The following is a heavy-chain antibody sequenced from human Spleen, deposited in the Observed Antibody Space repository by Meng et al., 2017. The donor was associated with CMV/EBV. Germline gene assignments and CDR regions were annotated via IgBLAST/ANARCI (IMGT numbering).Heavy chain of an antibody. J-gene: IGHJ6*02. CDR1: GYTFTGYY. Sequence: ASVKVSCKASGYTFTGYYMHWVRQAPGQGLEWMGWINPNSGGTNYAQKFQGRVTMTRDTSISTAYMELSRLRSDDTAVYYCARAGSTNGVCYYQCYYYGMDVWGQGTTVTVSS. V-gene: IGHV1-2*02. CDR2: INPNSGGT. CDR3: ARAGSTNGVCYYQCYYYGMDV. D-gene: IGHD2-8*01.